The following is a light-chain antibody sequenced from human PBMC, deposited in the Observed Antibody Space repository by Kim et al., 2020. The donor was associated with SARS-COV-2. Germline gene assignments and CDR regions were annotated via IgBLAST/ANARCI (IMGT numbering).Light chain of an antibody. Sequence: PGKTARSTCGGSNIGSKSVHWYQQKPGQAPVLVIYYDSDRPSGIPEGFSGSNSGNTATLTISRVEAGDEADYYCQVWDSGSDHYVFGTGTKVTVL. J-gene: IGLJ1*01. CDR1: NIGSKS. V-gene: IGLV3-21*04. CDR2: YDS. CDR3: QVWDSGSDHYV.